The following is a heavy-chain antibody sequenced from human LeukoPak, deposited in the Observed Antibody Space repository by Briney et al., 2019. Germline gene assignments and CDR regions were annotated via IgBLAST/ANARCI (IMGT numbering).Heavy chain of an antibody. Sequence: GGSLRLSCAACEFTFSDYQMKGMRQAPGRGREGVSYISSSGTVIYYADSVKGRFTISRDNAKNSLYLQMNTLRAEHTAVYYCARGRYYYGSWYMDVWGQGTTVTV. D-gene: IGHD3-10*01. CDR3: ARGRYYYGSWYMDV. V-gene: IGHV3-11*01. CDR1: EFTFSDYQ. J-gene: IGHJ6*02. CDR2: ISSSGTVI.